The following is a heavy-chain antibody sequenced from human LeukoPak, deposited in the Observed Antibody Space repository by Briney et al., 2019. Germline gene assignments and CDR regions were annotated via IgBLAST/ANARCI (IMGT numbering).Heavy chain of an antibody. V-gene: IGHV1-46*01. CDR2: INPSGGSI. J-gene: IGHJ3*02. CDR3: ARGRGSNLWFGELSDI. D-gene: IGHD3-10*01. Sequence: ASVKVSCKASGYTFTSYYIHWVRQAPGQGLEWMGIINPSGGSISYAQKFQGRVTMTRDTSTSTVYMELSSLRSEDTAVYYCARGRGSNLWFGELSDIWDQGTMVTVSS. CDR1: GYTFTSYY.